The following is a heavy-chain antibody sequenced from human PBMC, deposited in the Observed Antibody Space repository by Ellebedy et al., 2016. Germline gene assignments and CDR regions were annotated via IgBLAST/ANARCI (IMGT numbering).Heavy chain of an antibody. CDR3: ARDPRYSGSWRGAFDI. D-gene: IGHD1-26*01. V-gene: IGHV1-24*01. J-gene: IGHJ3*02. Sequence: ASVKVSXKVSGYTLTDLSMHWVRQAPGKGLEWMGGFDPEDGETIYAQKFQGRVTMTEDTSTDTAYMELSSLRSEDTAVYYCARDPRYSGSWRGAFDIWGQGTMVTVSS. CDR1: GYTLTDLS. CDR2: FDPEDGET.